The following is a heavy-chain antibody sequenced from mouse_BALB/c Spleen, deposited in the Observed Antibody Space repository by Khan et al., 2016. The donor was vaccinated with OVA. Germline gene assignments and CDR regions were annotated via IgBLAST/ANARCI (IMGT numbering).Heavy chain of an antibody. D-gene: IGHD2-14*01. CDR1: GYTFTSYT. Sequence: QVQLKRSGAELARPGASVKMSCKASGYTFTSYTIHWIKLRPGQGLEWIGYINPSNGYTNYNQKFKDKATLTADKSSTTAYMELSSLTSDDSALYNCVRDGAYHRNDGWFAYWGQGTLVTVSA. CDR2: INPSNGYT. J-gene: IGHJ3*01. V-gene: IGHV1-4*01. CDR3: VRDGAYHRNDGWFAY.